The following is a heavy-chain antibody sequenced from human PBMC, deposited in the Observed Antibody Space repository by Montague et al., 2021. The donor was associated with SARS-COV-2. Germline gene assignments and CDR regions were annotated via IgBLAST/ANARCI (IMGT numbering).Heavy chain of an antibody. Sequence: PALVKPTQTLTLTCTFSGFSVSTSGLCVSWIRQPPGKALEWLALTDWDADTYYSTSLKTRLTISKDTSKNQVVLTMTNMDPVDTGTDYCARIPEYSSGGGPDWYFDLWGRGTLVTVSS. CDR3: ARIPEYSSGGGPDWYFDL. CDR1: GFSVSTSGLC. D-gene: IGHD6-19*01. V-gene: IGHV2-70*01. CDR2: TDWDADT. J-gene: IGHJ2*01.